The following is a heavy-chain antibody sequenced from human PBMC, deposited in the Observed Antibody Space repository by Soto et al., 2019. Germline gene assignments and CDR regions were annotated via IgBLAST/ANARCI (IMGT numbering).Heavy chain of an antibody. CDR3: ARVSYGDYFDY. V-gene: IGHV4-59*01. D-gene: IGHD4-17*01. J-gene: IGHJ4*02. CDR2: IYYSGST. CDR1: GGSISSYY. Sequence: SETLSLTCTVSGGSISSYYWSWIRQPPGKGLEWIGYIYYSGSTNYNPSLKSRVTISVDTSTSTAYMELSSLRSEDTAVYYCARVSYGDYFDYWGQGTLVTVSS.